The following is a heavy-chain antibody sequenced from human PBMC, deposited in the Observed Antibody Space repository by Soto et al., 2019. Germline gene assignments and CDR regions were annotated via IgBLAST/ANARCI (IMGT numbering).Heavy chain of an antibody. Sequence: GASVKVSCKTSGGTFSSYTISWVRQAPGQRLEWMGGISPILGAASHAPSFQGRVTIAADDSTNTAFMELTSLRSDATAVYYCARDLPPYCSSTSCFEANWFDPWGQGTPVTVSS. V-gene: IGHV1-69*13. J-gene: IGHJ5*02. CDR1: GGTFSSYT. D-gene: IGHD2-2*01. CDR2: ISPILGAA. CDR3: ARDLPPYCSSTSCFEANWFDP.